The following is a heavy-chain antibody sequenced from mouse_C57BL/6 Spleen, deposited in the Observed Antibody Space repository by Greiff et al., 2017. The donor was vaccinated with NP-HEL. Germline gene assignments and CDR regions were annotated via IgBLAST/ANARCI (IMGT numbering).Heavy chain of an antibody. V-gene: IGHV7-3*01. J-gene: IGHJ2*01. CDR3: ARWGNYVLDY. Sequence: EVKLVESGGGLVQPGGSLSLSCAASGFTFTDYYMSWVRQPPGKALEWLGFIRNKANGYTTEYSASVKGRFTISRDNSQSILYLQMNALRAEDSATYYCARWGNYVLDYWGKGTTLTVSS. CDR1: GFTFTDYY. D-gene: IGHD1-1*01. CDR2: IRNKANGYTT.